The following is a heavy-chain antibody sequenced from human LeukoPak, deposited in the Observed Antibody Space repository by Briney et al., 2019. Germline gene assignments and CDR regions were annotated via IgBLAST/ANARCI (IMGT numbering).Heavy chain of an antibody. J-gene: IGHJ6*03. CDR1: GGSISSYY. Sequence: SETLSLTCIVSGGSISSYYWSWIRQPPGKGLEWIGYIYYSGSTNYNPSLKSRVTISVDTSKNQFSLKLSSVTAADTAVYYCARGEWLDPKLTYYYYMDVWGKGTTVTVSS. D-gene: IGHD6-19*01. V-gene: IGHV4-59*01. CDR2: IYYSGST. CDR3: ARGEWLDPKLTYYYYMDV.